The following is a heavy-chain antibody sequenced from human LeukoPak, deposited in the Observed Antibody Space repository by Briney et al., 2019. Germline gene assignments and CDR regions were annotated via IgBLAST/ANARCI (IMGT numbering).Heavy chain of an antibody. J-gene: IGHJ4*02. V-gene: IGHV1-2*02. Sequence: ASVKVSCKASGYTFNGYYIHWVRQAPAQALEWIGLINPNINGTNYAQKFQGRVTMTGDRSISTAYMELSRLRSDDTAVYYCARVRTPGSVYVVDCGGQGTVVTVSS. D-gene: IGHD5/OR15-5a*01. CDR2: INPNINGT. CDR3: ARVRTPGSVYVVDC. CDR1: GYTFNGYY.